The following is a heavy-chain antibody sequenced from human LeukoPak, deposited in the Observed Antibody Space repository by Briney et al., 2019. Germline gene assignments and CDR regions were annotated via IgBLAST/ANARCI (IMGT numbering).Heavy chain of an antibody. CDR1: GYTFASYY. V-gene: IGHV1-46*01. J-gene: IGHJ5*02. Sequence: GASVKVSCKASGYTFASYYMHWVRQAPGQGLEWMGIINPSGGSTSYAQKFQGRVTMTRDTSTSTVYMELSSLRSEDTAVYYCAISYYDFWSGYRTWGQGTLVTVSS. CDR2: INPSGGST. CDR3: AISYYDFWSGYRT. D-gene: IGHD3-3*01.